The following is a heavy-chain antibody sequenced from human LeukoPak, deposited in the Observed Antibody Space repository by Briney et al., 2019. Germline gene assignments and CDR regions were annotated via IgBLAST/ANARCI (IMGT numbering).Heavy chain of an antibody. CDR2: ISWNSGSI. Sequence: PGRSLRLSCAASGFTFDDYAMPWVRQAPGKGLEWVSGISWNSGSIGYADSVKGRFTISRDNAKNSLYLQMNSLRAEDTALYYCAKDGGRDGYNFANYWGQGTLVTVSS. CDR1: GFTFDDYA. V-gene: IGHV3-9*01. J-gene: IGHJ4*02. CDR3: AKDGGRDGYNFANY. D-gene: IGHD5-24*01.